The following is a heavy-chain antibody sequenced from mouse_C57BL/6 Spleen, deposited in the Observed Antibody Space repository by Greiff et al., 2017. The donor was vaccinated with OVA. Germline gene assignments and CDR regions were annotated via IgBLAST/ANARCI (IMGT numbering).Heavy chain of an antibody. CDR3: AVGYYGSSTDY. D-gene: IGHD1-1*01. J-gene: IGHJ2*01. CDR1: GYAFSSSW. Sequence: QVQLKESGPELVKPGASVKISCKASGYAFSSSWMNWVKQRPGKGLEWIGRIYPGDGDTNYNGKFKGKATLTADKSSSTAYMQLSSLTSEDSAVYFCAVGYYGSSTDYWGQVTTLTVSS. CDR2: IYPGDGDT. V-gene: IGHV1-82*01.